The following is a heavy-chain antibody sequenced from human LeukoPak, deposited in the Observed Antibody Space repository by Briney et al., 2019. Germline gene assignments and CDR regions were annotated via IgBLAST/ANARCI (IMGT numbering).Heavy chain of an antibody. Sequence: PGGSLRLSCAASGFIFSRYEMNWVRQAPGKGLEWLSYINSRGNTKYYADSVKGRFTTSRDNAKSALYLQMNSLRAEDTAIYFCARDYNWLPDYWGQGTLVTISS. J-gene: IGHJ4*02. CDR3: ARDYNWLPDY. CDR1: GFIFSRYE. V-gene: IGHV3-48*03. D-gene: IGHD5-24*01. CDR2: INSRGNTK.